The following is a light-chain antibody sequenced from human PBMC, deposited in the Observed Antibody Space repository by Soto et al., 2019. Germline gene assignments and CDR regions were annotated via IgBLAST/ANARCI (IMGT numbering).Light chain of an antibody. CDR2: DVT. V-gene: IGLV2-8*01. J-gene: IGLJ1*01. CDR1: SGDVGTYNY. Sequence: QSALTQPPSASGSPGQSVTISCTGTSGDVGTYNYVSWYQQHPGKAPKLIIYDVTKRPSGVPDRFSGSKSGNTASLTVSGXXXXXXXXYXXXSFGATNNVFGTGTKLTVL. CDR3: XSFGATNNV.